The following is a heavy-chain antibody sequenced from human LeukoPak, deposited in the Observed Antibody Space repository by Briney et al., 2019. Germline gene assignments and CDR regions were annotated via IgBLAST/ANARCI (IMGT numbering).Heavy chain of an antibody. D-gene: IGHD1-26*01. CDR2: IFYSGTT. CDR3: ARGSGSYRNRFDP. J-gene: IGHJ5*02. Sequence: SGTLSPTATVSAGSTIFYYWTGIGQSPVKELHWIGNIFYSGTTNYNPSLKSRVTISTDTSKNQFSLKLTSVTAADTAVYYCARGSGSYRNRFDPWGQGTLVTVSS. V-gene: IGHV4-59*01. CDR1: AGSTIFYY.